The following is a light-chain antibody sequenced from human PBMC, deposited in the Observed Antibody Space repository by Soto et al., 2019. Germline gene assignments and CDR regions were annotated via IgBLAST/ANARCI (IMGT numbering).Light chain of an antibody. J-gene: IGKJ5*01. V-gene: IGKV1-13*02. CDR3: QQFNSYPIT. CDR1: QDIRGA. Sequence: AIQVTQSPSSLSASVGDRVNITCRASQDIRGALAWYQQKQGKAPKLLIYDVSTLESGVPSRFSGSGSGTEFTLTISSLQPEDFGTYYCQQFNSYPITFGHGTRLEIK. CDR2: DVS.